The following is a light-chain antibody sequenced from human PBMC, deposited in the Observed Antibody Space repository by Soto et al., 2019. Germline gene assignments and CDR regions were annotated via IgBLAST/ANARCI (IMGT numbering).Light chain of an antibody. Sequence: DIQMTQSPSTLSASVGVTVTITCRASQSINSWLAWDQQNPCKAPKLLIYKAFSLESGVPSRFSGSGSGTDFSLSISMLQPDDFATYYCQHYNSYPWTFGKGTKVELK. J-gene: IGKJ1*01. CDR1: QSINSW. V-gene: IGKV1-5*03. CDR2: KAF. CDR3: QHYNSYPWT.